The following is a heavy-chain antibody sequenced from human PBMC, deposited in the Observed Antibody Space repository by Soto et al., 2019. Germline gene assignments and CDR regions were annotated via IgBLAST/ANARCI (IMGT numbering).Heavy chain of an antibody. CDR1: GFTFSDSY. CDR3: ARVRNYRPYYYGMDV. J-gene: IGHJ6*02. V-gene: IGHV3-11*01. CDR2: ISSSGSTI. D-gene: IGHD4-4*01. Sequence: QVQLVESGGGLVKPGGSLRLSCAASGFTFSDSYMSWIRQAPGKGRGGVSYISSSGSTIYYADSVKGRFPISRDNAKNSLYLQMNSLRAEDTAVYYCARVRNYRPYYYGMDVWGQGTTVTVSS.